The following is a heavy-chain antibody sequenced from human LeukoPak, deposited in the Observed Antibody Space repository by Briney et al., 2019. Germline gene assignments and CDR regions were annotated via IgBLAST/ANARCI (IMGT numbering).Heavy chain of an antibody. D-gene: IGHD6-19*01. CDR2: IKQDGSEK. V-gene: IGHV3-7*01. CDR3: ARDLVPVGYSSGWLDY. J-gene: IGHJ4*02. CDR1: GFTFSSYW. Sequence: PGGSLRLSCAASGFTFSSYWMSWVRQAPGKGLEWVANIKQDGSEKYYVDSVKGRFTISRDNAKNSLYLQMNSLRAEDTAVYYCARDLVPVGYSSGWLDYWGQGTLVTVSS.